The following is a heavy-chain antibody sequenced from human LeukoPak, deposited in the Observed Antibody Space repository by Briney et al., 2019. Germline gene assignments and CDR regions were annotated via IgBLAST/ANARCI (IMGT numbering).Heavy chain of an antibody. J-gene: IGHJ3*02. CDR3: AKEMQQLVVDSDAFDI. CDR2: ISAYNGNT. D-gene: IGHD6-13*01. CDR1: GYTFTSYG. Sequence: ASVKVSCKASGYTFTSYGISWVRQAPGQGLEWMGWISAYNGNTNYAQKLQDRVTMTTDTSTSTAYMGLRSLRSDDTAVYYCAKEMQQLVVDSDAFDIWGQGTMVTVSS. V-gene: IGHV1-18*01.